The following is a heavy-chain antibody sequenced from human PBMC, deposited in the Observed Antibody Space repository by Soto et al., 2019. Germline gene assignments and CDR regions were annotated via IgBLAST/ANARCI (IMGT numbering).Heavy chain of an antibody. CDR2: IIPIFGTA. CDR1: GGTSSSYE. CDR3: ARARVHQLLADDYQYYDMDV. D-gene: IGHD2-2*01. J-gene: IGHJ6*02. Sequence: GASVKVSCKASGGTSSSYEISWVRQAPGEGLEWMGRIIPIFGTANYAQKFQGRVTITADESTSTTYMEVNSLRSEDTAVYYCARARVHQLLADDYQYYDMDVWGQGTTVIVSS. V-gene: IGHV1-69*13.